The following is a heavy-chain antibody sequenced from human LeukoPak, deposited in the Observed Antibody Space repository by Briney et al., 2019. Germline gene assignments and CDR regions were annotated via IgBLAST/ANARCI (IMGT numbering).Heavy chain of an antibody. J-gene: IGHJ4*02. CDR1: GGSISSYY. Sequence: SETLSLTCTVSGGSISSYYWSWIRQPPGKGLEWIGYIYYSGSTNYNPSLKSRVTISVDTSKNQFSLKLSSVTAADTAVYYCARGSSSWNLLDYWGQETLVTVSS. CDR3: ARGSSSWNLLDY. V-gene: IGHV4-59*01. D-gene: IGHD6-13*01. CDR2: IYYSGST.